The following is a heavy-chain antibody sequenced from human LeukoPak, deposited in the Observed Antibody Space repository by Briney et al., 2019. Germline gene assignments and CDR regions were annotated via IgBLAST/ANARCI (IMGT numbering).Heavy chain of an antibody. D-gene: IGHD5-18*01. V-gene: IGHV4-59*01. CDR3: ALGGGHSYGYGDYYYYYYMDV. Sequence: SETLSLTCTVSGGSISSYYWSWIRQPPGKGLEWIGYIYYSGSTNYNPSLKSRVTISVDTSKNQFSLKLSSVTAADTAVYYCALGGGHSYGYGDYYYYYYMDVWGKGTTVTVSS. CDR1: GGSISSYY. J-gene: IGHJ6*03. CDR2: IYYSGST.